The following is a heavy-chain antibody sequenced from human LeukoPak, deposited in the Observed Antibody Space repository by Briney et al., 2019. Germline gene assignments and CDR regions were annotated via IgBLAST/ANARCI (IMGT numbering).Heavy chain of an antibody. CDR1: GGTFSSYA. V-gene: IGHV1-69*04. J-gene: IGHJ4*02. CDR2: IIPILGIA. D-gene: IGHD3-3*01. Sequence: SVKVSCKASGGTFSSYAISWVRQAPGQGLEWMGRIIPILGIADYAQKFQGRVTITADKSTSTAYMELSSLRSEDTAVHYCARDLPVLRFLGNFDYWGQGTLVTVSS. CDR3: ARDLPVLRFLGNFDY.